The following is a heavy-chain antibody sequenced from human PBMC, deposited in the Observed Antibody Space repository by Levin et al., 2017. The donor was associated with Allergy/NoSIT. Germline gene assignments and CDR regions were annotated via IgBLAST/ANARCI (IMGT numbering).Heavy chain of an antibody. CDR2: IKEDGSQT. Sequence: GGSLRLSCVASGFTFSAYWMTWVRQSPGKGLEWVANIKEDGSQTNYMDSVKGRFTISRDNTKNSLYLQMNSLRAEDTAVYYCAREHWGPFYWGQGALVIVSS. J-gene: IGHJ4*02. CDR3: AREHWGPFY. V-gene: IGHV3-7*04. CDR1: GFTFSAYW. D-gene: IGHD7-27*01.